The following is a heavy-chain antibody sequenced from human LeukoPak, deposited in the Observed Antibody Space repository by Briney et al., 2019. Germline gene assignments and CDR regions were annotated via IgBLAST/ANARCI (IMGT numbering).Heavy chain of an antibody. CDR1: GFTFISYG. CDR2: IRYDGTNK. D-gene: IGHD6-13*01. Sequence: AGGSLRLSCAASGFTFISYGMHWVRQAPGKGLEWVAFIRYDGTNKYYADSVKGRFTISRDNTLYLQMNSLRAEDTAVYYCAKSWGSSWYYFDYWGQGTLVTVSS. CDR3: AKSWGSSWYYFDY. V-gene: IGHV3-30*02. J-gene: IGHJ4*02.